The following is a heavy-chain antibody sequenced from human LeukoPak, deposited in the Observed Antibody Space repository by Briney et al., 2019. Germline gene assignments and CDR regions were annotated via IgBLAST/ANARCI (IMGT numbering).Heavy chain of an antibody. CDR3: ARVNSGSYWGYYYYGMDV. V-gene: IGHV1-8*02. CDR1: GYTFTYYG. Sequence: GASVKVSCKTSGYTFTYYGVSWVRQATGQGLEWMGWMNPNSGNTGYAQKFQGRVTMTRNTSISTAYMELSSLRSEDTAVYYCARVNSGSYWGYYYYGMDVWGQGTTVTVSS. D-gene: IGHD1-26*01. J-gene: IGHJ6*02. CDR2: MNPNSGNT.